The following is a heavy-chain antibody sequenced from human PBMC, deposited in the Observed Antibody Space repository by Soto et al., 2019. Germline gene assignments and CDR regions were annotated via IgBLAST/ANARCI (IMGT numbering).Heavy chain of an antibody. CDR1: GGSISSSSYY. CDR3: ARAPGIAAAGTLYYYGMDV. D-gene: IGHD6-13*01. J-gene: IGHJ6*02. CDR2: IYYSGST. Sequence: SETLSLTCTVSGGSISSSSYYWGWIRQPPGKGLEWIGSIYYSGSTYYNPSLKSRVTISVDTSKNQFSLKLSSVTAADTVVYYCARAPGIAAAGTLYYYGMDVWGQGTAVTVSS. V-gene: IGHV4-39*01.